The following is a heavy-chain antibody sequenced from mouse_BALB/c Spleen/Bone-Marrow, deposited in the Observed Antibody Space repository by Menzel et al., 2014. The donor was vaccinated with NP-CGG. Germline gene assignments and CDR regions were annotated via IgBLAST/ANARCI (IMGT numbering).Heavy chain of an antibody. CDR1: GYTFTDYN. V-gene: IGHV1S29*02. CDR2: IYPFNGGT. Sequence: VQLKESGPELVKSGTSAKISCKASGYTFTDYNMHCVKQSHGKSLEWIGYIYPFNGGTDYNQKFKSKATMTVDKSSSTEYMELRNLTSEDSAVYYCARSSYFDYWGQGTTLTVSS. J-gene: IGHJ2*01. CDR3: ARSSYFDY. D-gene: IGHD1-1*01.